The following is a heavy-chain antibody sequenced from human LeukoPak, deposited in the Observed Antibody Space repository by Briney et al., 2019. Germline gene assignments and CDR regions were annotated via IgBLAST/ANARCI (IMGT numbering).Heavy chain of an antibody. D-gene: IGHD3-22*01. CDR2: ISSSSSSYI. CDR3: ARDESSGYPGAFDI. V-gene: IGHV3-21*01. CDR1: GFTFSSYS. J-gene: IGHJ3*02. Sequence: GGSLRLSCAASGFTFSSYSMNWVRQAPGKGLEWVSSISSSSSSYIYYADSVKGRFTISRDNAKNSLYLQMNSLRAEDTAVYYCARDESSGYPGAFDIWGQGTMVTVSS.